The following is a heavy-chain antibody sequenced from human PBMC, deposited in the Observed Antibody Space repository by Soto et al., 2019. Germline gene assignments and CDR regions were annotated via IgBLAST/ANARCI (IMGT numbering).Heavy chain of an antibody. CDR3: AKGALPYSSSESFDY. Sequence: EVQLVESGGGLVKPGGSLRLSCAASGFTFSNAWMSWVRQAPGKGLEWVSAISGSGGSTYYADSVKGRFTISRDNSKNTLYLQMNSLRAEDTAVYYCAKGALPYSSSESFDYWGQGTLVTVSS. CDR1: GFTFSNAW. V-gene: IGHV3-23*04. J-gene: IGHJ4*02. CDR2: ISGSGGST. D-gene: IGHD6-19*01.